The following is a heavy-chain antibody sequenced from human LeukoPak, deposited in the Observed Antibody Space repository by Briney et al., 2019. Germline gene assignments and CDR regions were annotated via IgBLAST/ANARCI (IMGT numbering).Heavy chain of an antibody. Sequence: SETLSLTCAVYGGSFSGYYWSWIRQPPGKGLEWIGEINHSGSTNYNPSLKSRVTISVDTSKNQFSLKLSSVTAADTAAYYCARVKSSWYMYFDYWGQGTLVTVSS. V-gene: IGHV4-34*01. CDR1: GGSFSGYY. J-gene: IGHJ4*02. D-gene: IGHD6-13*01. CDR3: ARVKSSWYMYFDY. CDR2: INHSGST.